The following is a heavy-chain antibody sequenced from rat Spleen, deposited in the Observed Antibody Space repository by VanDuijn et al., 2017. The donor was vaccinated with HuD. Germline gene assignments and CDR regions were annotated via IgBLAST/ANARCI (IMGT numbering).Heavy chain of an antibody. V-gene: IGHV2-13*01. Sequence: QVQLKESGPGLVQPSQTLSLTCTVSGFSISSYSVNWVRQPPGKGLEWMGGIWGDGSTNYNSALKSRLSISRETSKSQVYLKMNRLQPEDTGTYYCARDRTYYGYSPFAYWGQGTLVTVSS. CDR3: ARDRTYYGYSPFAY. J-gene: IGHJ3*01. CDR1: GFSISSYS. D-gene: IGHD1-9*01. CDR2: IWGDGST.